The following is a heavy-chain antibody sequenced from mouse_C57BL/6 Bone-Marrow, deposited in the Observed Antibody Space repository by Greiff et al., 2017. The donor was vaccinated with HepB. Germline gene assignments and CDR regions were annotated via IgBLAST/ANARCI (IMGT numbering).Heavy chain of an antibody. Sequence: VQLQQSGPELVKPGASVKISCKASGYSFTDYNMNWVKQSNGKGLEWIGVINPNYGTTSYNQKFKGKATLTVDQSSSTAYMQLNSLTSEDSAVYYWAREGYYGSSDVEYFDYWGQGTTLTVSS. CDR1: GYSFTDYN. V-gene: IGHV1-39*01. D-gene: IGHD1-1*01. CDR3: AREGYYGSSDVEYFDY. CDR2: INPNYGTT. J-gene: IGHJ2*01.